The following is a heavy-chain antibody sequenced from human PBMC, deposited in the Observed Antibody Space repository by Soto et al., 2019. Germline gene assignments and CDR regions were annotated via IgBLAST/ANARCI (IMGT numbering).Heavy chain of an antibody. D-gene: IGHD6-19*01. CDR2: INPNSGGT. V-gene: IGHV1-2*02. Sequence: ASVKVSCKASGYAFTGYYMHWVRQAPGQGLEWMGWINPNSGGTNYAQKFQGRVTMTRDTSISTAYMELSRLRSDDTAVYYCARDPSGIAVAATAFDIWGQGTMVTVSS. CDR1: GYAFTGYY. CDR3: ARDPSGIAVAATAFDI. J-gene: IGHJ3*02.